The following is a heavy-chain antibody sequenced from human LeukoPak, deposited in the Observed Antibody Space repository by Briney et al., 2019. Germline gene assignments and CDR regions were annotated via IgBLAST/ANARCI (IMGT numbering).Heavy chain of an antibody. J-gene: IGHJ4*02. CDR2: ISYDGSNK. CDR3: AKVAYYDILTFDY. D-gene: IGHD3-9*01. CDR1: GFTFSSYG. V-gene: IGHV3-30*18. Sequence: GGSLRLSCAASGFTFSSYGMHWVRQAPGKGLEWVAVISYDGSNKYYADSVKGRFTISRDNSKNTLYLQMNSLRAEDTAVYYCAKVAYYDILTFDYWGQGTLVTVSS.